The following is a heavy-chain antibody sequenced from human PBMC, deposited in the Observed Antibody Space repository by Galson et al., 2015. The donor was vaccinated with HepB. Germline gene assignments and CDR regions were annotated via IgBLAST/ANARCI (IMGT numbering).Heavy chain of an antibody. CDR1: GGTFSTHA. CDR3: AREGIAATTNPVDY. V-gene: IGHV1-69*13. D-gene: IGHD6-13*01. J-gene: IGHJ4*02. Sequence: SVKVSCKASGGTFSTHAMSWVRQAPGQGLEWMGGITPIFGTAKYAQKFQGRVTITADESTTTVYMELRCLRSEDTAMYYCAREGIAATTNPVDYWGQGTLVTGSS. CDR2: ITPIFGTA.